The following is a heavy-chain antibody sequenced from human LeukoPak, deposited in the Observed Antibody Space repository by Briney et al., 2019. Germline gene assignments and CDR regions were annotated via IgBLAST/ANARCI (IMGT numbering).Heavy chain of an antibody. Sequence: PSETLSLTCAVYGVSFSGYYWSWIRQPPGKGLECIGEINHSGSTNYNPSLKSRVTISVDTSKNQFSLKLSSVTAADTAVYYCARVGVRSIFGVVISYNWFDPWGQGTLVTVSS. CDR3: ARVGVRSIFGVVISYNWFDP. V-gene: IGHV4-34*01. J-gene: IGHJ5*02. D-gene: IGHD3-3*01. CDR1: GVSFSGYY. CDR2: INHSGST.